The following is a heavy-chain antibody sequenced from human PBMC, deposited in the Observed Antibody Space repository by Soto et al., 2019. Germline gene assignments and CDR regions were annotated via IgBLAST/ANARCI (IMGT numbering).Heavy chain of an antibody. Sequence: QVQLVQSGAEMKKPGSSVKVSCQSSRGTFNTYALNWGGQAPGQGPEWMGDISPMFGAANYAPKFQGRVTITADESTGTSYMQLSSLTSEDTALYFCAREVQVHTPAFVYWGQGTLVTVSS. CDR3: AREVQVHTPAFVY. V-gene: IGHV1-69*19. CDR2: ISPMFGAA. D-gene: IGHD3-10*01. J-gene: IGHJ4*02. CDR1: RGTFNTYA.